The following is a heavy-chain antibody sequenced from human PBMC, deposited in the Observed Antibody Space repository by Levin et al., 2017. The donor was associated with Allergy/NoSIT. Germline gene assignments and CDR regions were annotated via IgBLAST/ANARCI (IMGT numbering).Heavy chain of an antibody. CDR1: GFTFSSYA. CDR3: AREIRGNSVGALDY. CDR2: ISYDGSNK. Sequence: GGSLRLSCAASGFTFSSYAMHWVRQAPGKGLEWVAVISYDGSNKYYADSVKGRFTISRDNSKNTLYLQMNSLRAEDTAVYYCAREIRGNSVGALDYWGQGTLVTVSS. V-gene: IGHV3-30-3*01. D-gene: IGHD4-23*01. J-gene: IGHJ4*02.